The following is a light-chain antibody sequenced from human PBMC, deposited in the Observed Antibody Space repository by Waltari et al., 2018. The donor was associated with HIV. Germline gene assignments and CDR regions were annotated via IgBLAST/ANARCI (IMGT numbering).Light chain of an antibody. CDR2: TNN. CDR3: AAWNDRLGCDV. V-gene: IGLV1-47*01. Sequence: QSVLTQRPSASGTPGQRVTISCSGSSSNIGRNYVYWYQQLPGTATKLLIYTNNQRPSGVPVRISGSTSWTSGSLASCGLRAEDEAVYYCAAWNDRLGCDVYETGTKVTV. CDR1: SSNIGRNY. J-gene: IGLJ1*01.